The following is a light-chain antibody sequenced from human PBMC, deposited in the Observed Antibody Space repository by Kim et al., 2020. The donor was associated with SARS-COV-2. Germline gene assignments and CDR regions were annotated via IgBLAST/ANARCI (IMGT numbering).Light chain of an antibody. CDR2: DTS. CDR3: QQRSSWPRT. J-gene: IGKJ1*01. Sequence: EIVLTQSPATLSLSPGGRATLSCRASQNINYYLAWYQQKAGQAPRLLIYDTSNRASGIPARFSGSGSGTDFTLTISSLEAEDFAFYYCQQRSSWPRTFGQGTKVEIK. V-gene: IGKV3-11*01. CDR1: QNINYY.